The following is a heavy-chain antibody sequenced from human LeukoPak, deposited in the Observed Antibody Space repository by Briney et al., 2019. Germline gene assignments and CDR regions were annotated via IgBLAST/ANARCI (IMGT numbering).Heavy chain of an antibody. CDR3: ARARDGSGSN. V-gene: IGHV4-39*07. CDR2: IYYSGST. D-gene: IGHD3-10*01. Sequence: SETLSLTCTVSGGSISSSSYYWGWIRQPPGKGLEWIGSIYYSGSTYYNPSLKSRVTISVDTSKNQFSLKLSSVTAADTAVYYCARARDGSGSNWGQGTLVTVSS. J-gene: IGHJ4*02. CDR1: GGSISSSSYY.